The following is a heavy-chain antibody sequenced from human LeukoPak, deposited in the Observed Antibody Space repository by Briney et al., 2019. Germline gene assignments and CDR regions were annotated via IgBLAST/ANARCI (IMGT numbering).Heavy chain of an antibody. J-gene: IGHJ6*03. CDR2: IYYSGST. CDR1: GGSISSSSYY. CDR3: AGPREAYSSSFGYYYYMDV. D-gene: IGHD6-6*01. Sequence: SETLSLTCTVSGGSISSSSYYCGWIRQPPGKGLEWIGSIYYSGSTYYNPSLKSRVTISVDTSKNQFSLKLSSVTAADTAVYYCAGPREAYSSSFGYYYYMDVWGKGTTVTVSS. V-gene: IGHV4-39*01.